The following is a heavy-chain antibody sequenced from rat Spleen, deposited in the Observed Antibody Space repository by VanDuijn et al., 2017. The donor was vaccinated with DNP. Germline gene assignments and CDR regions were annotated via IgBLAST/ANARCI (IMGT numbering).Heavy chain of an antibody. CDR2: ITKTGDNT. V-gene: IGHV5-31*01. CDR1: GFTFSTYW. J-gene: IGHJ2*01. CDR3: TNDWELYY. D-gene: IGHD5-1*01. Sequence: EVQLVETGGGLVQPGRSLELSCVASGFTFSTYWMNWIRQAPGKGLEWVASITKTGDNTYYPDSVKGRFTISRDNAKSALYLQMNSLRSEDTATYYCTNDWELYYWGQGVMVTVSS.